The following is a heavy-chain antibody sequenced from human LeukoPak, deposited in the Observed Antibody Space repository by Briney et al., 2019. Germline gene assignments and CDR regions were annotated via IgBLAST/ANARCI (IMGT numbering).Heavy chain of an antibody. J-gene: IGHJ1*01. CDR3: ARDRHSSGWFSGQH. CDR1: GFTFSSYG. Sequence: QPGGSLRLSCAASGFTFSSYGMHWVRQAPGKGLEWVSYISSSSTTIYYADSVKGRFTISRDNAKNSLYLQMNSLRAEDTAVYYCARDRHSSGWFSGQHWGQGTLVIVSS. V-gene: IGHV3-48*01. CDR2: ISSSSTTI. D-gene: IGHD6-19*01.